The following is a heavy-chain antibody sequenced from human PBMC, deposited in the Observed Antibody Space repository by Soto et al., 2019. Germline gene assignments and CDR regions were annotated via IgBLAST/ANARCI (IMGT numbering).Heavy chain of an antibody. V-gene: IGHV4-59*08. CDR3: ARHNDRSILLDP. J-gene: IGHJ5*02. Sequence: SETLSLTCTVSGGSISSYYWSWIRQPPGKGLEWIGYIYYSGSTNYNPSLKSRVTISVDTSKNQFSLKLSSVTAADTAVYYCARHNDRSILLDPWGQGTLVTVSS. CDR2: IYYSGST. D-gene: IGHD2-21*01. CDR1: GGSISSYY.